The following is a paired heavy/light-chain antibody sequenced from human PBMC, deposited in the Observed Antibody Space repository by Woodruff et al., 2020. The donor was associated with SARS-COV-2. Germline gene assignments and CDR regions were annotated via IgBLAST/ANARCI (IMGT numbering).Light chain of an antibody. Sequence: QSVLSQPPSASAIPVQRVTISCSGGSSNIGSNYVYWFQQLPGTAPKLLIYRNTQRPSGVPDRFSGSKSGTSASLAISGLRSEDEADYYCAAWDDSLNGWVFGGGTKLTVL. V-gene: IGLV1-47*01. CDR3: AAWDDSLNGWV. J-gene: IGLJ3*02. CDR2: RNT. CDR1: SSNIGSNY.
Heavy chain of an antibody. CDR3: ARGGSNGYYFVDY. D-gene: IGHD3-3*01. J-gene: IGHJ4*02. V-gene: IGHV3-74*03. CDR2: IESDGSST. Sequence: EVQLVESGGGLVQPGESLRLSCSASGFMFSSYWMHWVRQAPGRGPEWVARIESDGSSTKYGGSVKGRFTISRDNAKYTLYLQMNSLTVEDTAVYYCARGGSNGYYFVDYWGQGTLVTVSS. CDR1: GFMFSSYW.